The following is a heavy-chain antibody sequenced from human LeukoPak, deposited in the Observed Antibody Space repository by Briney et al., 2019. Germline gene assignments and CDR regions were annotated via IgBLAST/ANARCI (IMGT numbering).Heavy chain of an antibody. CDR2: IKQDGSEK. J-gene: IGHJ6*02. D-gene: IGHD3-3*01. CDR1: GFTFSSYW. CDR3: ARDTLSGVIIGPRMDV. V-gene: IGHV3-7*01. Sequence: GGSLRLSCAASGFTFSSYWMSWVRQAPGKGLEWVANIKQDGSEKYYVDSVEGRFTVSRDNTKNSLYLQMNSLRAEDTAVYYCARDTLSGVIIGPRMDVWGQGTTVTVSS.